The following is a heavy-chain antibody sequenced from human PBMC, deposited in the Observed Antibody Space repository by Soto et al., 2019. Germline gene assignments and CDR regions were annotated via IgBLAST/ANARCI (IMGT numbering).Heavy chain of an antibody. D-gene: IGHD5-18*01. J-gene: IGHJ4*02. V-gene: IGHV4-39*01. CDR1: GGSISSSSYY. CDR2: IYYSGST. CDR3: ARQWSQGGYSYGNGALDFDY. Sequence: QLQLQESGPGLVKPSETLSLTCTVSGGSISSSSYYWGWIRQPPGKGLECIGSIYYSGSTYYTPSLKRRITISVDTSKNQFSLKLSSVTAADTAVYYCARQWSQGGYSYGNGALDFDYWGQGTLVTVSS.